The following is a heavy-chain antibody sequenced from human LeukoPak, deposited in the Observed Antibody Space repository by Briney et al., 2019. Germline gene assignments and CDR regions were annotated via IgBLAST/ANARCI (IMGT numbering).Heavy chain of an antibody. CDR1: GFTFSSYA. Sequence: GGSLRLSCAASGFTFSSYAMSWVRQAPGKGLGWVSRLSPDGSSSIYADSVKGRFTVSRDNAKNTLYLQMNSLRADDTAVYYCTRSPSLGGSYWGFDYWGQGTLVTVSS. J-gene: IGHJ4*02. D-gene: IGHD1-26*01. V-gene: IGHV3-74*01. CDR2: LSPDGSSS. CDR3: TRSPSLGGSYWGFDY.